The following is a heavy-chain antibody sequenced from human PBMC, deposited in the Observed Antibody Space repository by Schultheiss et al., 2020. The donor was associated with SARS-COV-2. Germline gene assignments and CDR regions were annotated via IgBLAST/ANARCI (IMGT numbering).Heavy chain of an antibody. V-gene: IGHV3-19*01. CDR2: VSWNGSRT. CDR1: GFTFSDYW. J-gene: IGHJ3*02. CDR3: ARDLVQIWFNIGTFDM. D-gene: IGHD5-18*01. Sequence: GGSLRLSCAASGFTFSDYWMHWVRQVPGKGLEWVSGVSWNGSRTHYADSVKGRFIISRDNSRNTLYLQMNTLRVEDTAMYYCARDLVQIWFNIGTFDMWGQGTMVTVSS.